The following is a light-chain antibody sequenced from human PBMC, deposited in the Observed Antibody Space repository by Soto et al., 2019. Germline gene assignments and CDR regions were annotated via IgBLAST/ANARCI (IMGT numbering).Light chain of an antibody. Sequence: EIVLTQSPGNLSLSPGERATLSCRASQSVSSSYLAWYQQKPGQAPRLLLYGASSRATGIPDRFSGSGSGTDFTLTISRLEPEDCAVYYCQQYGSSPPITFGQGTRLEI. CDR1: QSVSSSY. CDR2: GAS. J-gene: IGKJ5*01. V-gene: IGKV3-20*01. CDR3: QQYGSSPPIT.